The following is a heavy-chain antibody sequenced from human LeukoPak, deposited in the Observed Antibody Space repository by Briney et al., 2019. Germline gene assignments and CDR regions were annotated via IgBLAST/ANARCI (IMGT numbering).Heavy chain of an antibody. V-gene: IGHV1-69-2*01. J-gene: IGHJ6*03. D-gene: IGHD2-2*02. CDR1: GYTFTDYY. CDR2: VDPEDGET. CDR3: ATWADCSSTSCYTLYYYYMDV. Sequence: ASVTVSCKVSGYTFTDYYMHWVQQAPGKGLEWMGLVDPEDGETIYAEKFQGRVTIIADTSTDTAYTELSSLRSEDTAVYYCATWADCSSTSCYTLYYYYMDVWGKGTTVTVSS.